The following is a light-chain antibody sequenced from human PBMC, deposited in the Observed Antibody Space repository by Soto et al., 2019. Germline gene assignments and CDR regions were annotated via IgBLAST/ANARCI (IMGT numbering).Light chain of an antibody. CDR1: SSNIGAGYD. V-gene: IGLV1-40*01. Sequence: QSVLTQPPSVSGAPGQRVTISCTGSSSNIGAGYDVHWYQQLPGTAPKLLIYGNSNRPSGVPDRFSGSKSGTSASLAIAGLQAEDEADYYCQSYDSSRRVLGTGTKVTGL. CDR2: GNS. CDR3: QSYDSSRRV. J-gene: IGLJ1*01.